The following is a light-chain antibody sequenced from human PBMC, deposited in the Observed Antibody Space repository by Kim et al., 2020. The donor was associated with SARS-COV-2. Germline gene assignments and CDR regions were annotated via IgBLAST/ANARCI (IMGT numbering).Light chain of an antibody. CDR3: HQYGTSPFT. J-gene: IGKJ4*01. CDR1: QRVSSNS. V-gene: IGKV3-20*01. CDR2: GAS. Sequence: EILLTQSPGTLSLSPGERAALSCRASQRVSSNSLAWFQQTPGQAPRLLISGASFRATGIPDRFSGSGSGTDFTLTISRLEPEDFAVYYCHQYGTSPFTFGGGTKVYIK.